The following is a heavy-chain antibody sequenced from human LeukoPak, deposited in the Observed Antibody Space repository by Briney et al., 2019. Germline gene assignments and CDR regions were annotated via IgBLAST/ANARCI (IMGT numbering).Heavy chain of an antibody. CDR3: ASRSRIAALNY. D-gene: IGHD6-6*01. CDR1: GGSFSGYY. J-gene: IGHJ4*02. Sequence: NPSETLSLTCAVYGGSFSGYYWSWIRQPPGKGLEWIGEINHSGSTNYNPSLKSRVTISVDTSKNQFSLKLSSVTAADTAVYYCASRSRIAALNYWGQGTLVTVSS. V-gene: IGHV4-34*01. CDR2: INHSGST.